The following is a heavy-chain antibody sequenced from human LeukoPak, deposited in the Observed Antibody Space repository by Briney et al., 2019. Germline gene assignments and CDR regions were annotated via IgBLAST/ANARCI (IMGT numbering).Heavy chain of an antibody. CDR1: GGSISSSSYY. Sequence: SETLSLTCTVSGGSISSSSYYWGWIRQPPRKGLEWIGNIYYSGITYYNPSLKSRVTISVDTSKNQFSLKLSSVTAADTAVYYCAREDTDMAPGFDYWGQGTLVTVSS. J-gene: IGHJ4*02. V-gene: IGHV4-39*07. CDR2: IYYSGIT. CDR3: AREDTDMAPGFDY. D-gene: IGHD5-18*01.